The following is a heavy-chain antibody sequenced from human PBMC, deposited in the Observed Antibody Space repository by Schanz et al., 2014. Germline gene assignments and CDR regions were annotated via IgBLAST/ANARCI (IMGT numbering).Heavy chain of an antibody. Sequence: EVQLAESGGGLVQPGGSLRLSCTASGFTFSDYWMSWVRQAPGKGLEWVSAISGSGGSTYYADSVKGRFTISRDNFKGALYLQMSSLRAEDTAVYYCAKSLESCPGGRCSRGYFDYWGQGTLVTVSS. CDR3: AKSLESCPGGRCSRGYFDY. CDR1: GFTFSDYW. D-gene: IGHD2-8*02. V-gene: IGHV3-23*04. CDR2: ISGSGGST. J-gene: IGHJ4*02.